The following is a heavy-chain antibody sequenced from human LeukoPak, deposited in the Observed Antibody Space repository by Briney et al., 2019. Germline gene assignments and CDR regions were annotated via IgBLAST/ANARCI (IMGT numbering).Heavy chain of an antibody. V-gene: IGHV1-46*01. D-gene: IGHD1-26*01. CDR3: ARVQGAVVGATVYFDL. J-gene: IGHJ2*01. CDR2: INPSGGST. Sequence: ASVKVSCKASGYTFTSYYMHLVRQAPGQGLEWMGIINPSGGSTSYAQKFQGRVTITTDESTSTAYMELSSLRSEDTAVYYCARVQGAVVGATVYFDLWGRGTLVTVSS. CDR1: GYTFTSYY.